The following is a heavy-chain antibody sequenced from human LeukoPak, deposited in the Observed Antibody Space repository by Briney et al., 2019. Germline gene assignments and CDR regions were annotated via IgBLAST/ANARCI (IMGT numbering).Heavy chain of an antibody. CDR3: VRGRHYFDY. CDR2: IVGSGYST. D-gene: IGHD5-24*01. CDR1: GFTFGSYA. Sequence: QPGGSLRLSCAASGFTFGSYAMTWVRQAPGKGLDWVSAIVGSGYSTYYAASVKGRFAISRDNSKNTVYLQMDSLRAEDTAAYFCVRGRHYFDYWGQGALVTVPS. V-gene: IGHV3-23*01. J-gene: IGHJ4*02.